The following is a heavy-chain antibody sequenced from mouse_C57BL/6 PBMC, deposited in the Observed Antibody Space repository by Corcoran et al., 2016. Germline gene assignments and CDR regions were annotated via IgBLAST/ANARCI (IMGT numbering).Heavy chain of an antibody. Sequence: QKQLVQSGPELKKPGEKVKISCKDSGYTFTTYGMSWVKQAPGKGLKCMGWINNYSGVPTYADDFKGRFAFSLETSASTAYLQINNLKNEDTATYFCARVLQGFAYWGQGTLVTVSA. CDR2: INNYSGVP. V-gene: IGHV9-3*01. CDR3: ARVLQGFAY. CDR1: GYTFTTYG. J-gene: IGHJ3*01.